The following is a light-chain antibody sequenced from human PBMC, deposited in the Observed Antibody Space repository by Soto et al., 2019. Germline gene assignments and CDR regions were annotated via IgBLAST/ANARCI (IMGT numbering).Light chain of an antibody. V-gene: IGLV2-14*01. J-gene: IGLJ1*01. CDR3: SSYTSSSPPLYV. Sequence: QSALTQPASVSGSPGQSITISCTGTSSDVGGYNYVSWYQQHPGKAPKLMIYDVSNRPSGVSNRFSGSKSGNTASLTISGLQAEDEADNDGSSYTSSSPPLYVFGPGTKLTVL. CDR2: DVS. CDR1: SSDVGGYNY.